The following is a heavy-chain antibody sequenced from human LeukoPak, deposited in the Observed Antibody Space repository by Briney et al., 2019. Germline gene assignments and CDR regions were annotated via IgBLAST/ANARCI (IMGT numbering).Heavy chain of an antibody. J-gene: IGHJ5*02. Sequence: GGSLRLSCAASGFTFSSYSMNWVRQAPGKGLEWVSSISSSSSYIYYADSVKGRFTISRDNAKNSLYLQMNSLRAEDTAVYYCARDPTPGVRGVPNWFDPWGQGTLVTVSS. CDR1: GFTFSSYS. CDR3: ARDPTPGVRGVPNWFDP. V-gene: IGHV3-21*01. CDR2: ISSSSSYI. D-gene: IGHD3-10*01.